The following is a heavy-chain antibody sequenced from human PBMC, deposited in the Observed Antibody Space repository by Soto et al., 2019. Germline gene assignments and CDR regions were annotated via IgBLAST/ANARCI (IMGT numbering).Heavy chain of an antibody. Sequence: QVQLVESGGGVVQPGRSLRLSCAASGFTFSSYGMHWVRQAPGKGLEWVAVISYDGNDKYYADSVKGRFTISRDNSKNTLYVQMKSLRAEDTAVYYCAKGGLDTTMIGRFVDYYYYGMDVWGQGTTVTVSS. CDR1: GFTFSSYG. V-gene: IGHV3-30*18. CDR3: AKGGLDTTMIGRFVDYYYYGMDV. D-gene: IGHD5-18*01. CDR2: ISYDGNDK. J-gene: IGHJ6*02.